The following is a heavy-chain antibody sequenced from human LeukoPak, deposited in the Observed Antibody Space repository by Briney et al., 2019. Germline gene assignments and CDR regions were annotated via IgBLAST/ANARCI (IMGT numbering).Heavy chain of an antibody. Sequence: GGSLRLSCAASGFTFSSYAMHWVRQAPGKGLEWVAFISYDGSNKYYADSVKGRFTISRDNSKNTLYLQMNSLRAEDTAVYYCARRGFVMVTVLDYFGMYVWGHGATGTVS. CDR1: GFTFSSYA. V-gene: IGHV3-30-3*01. CDR2: ISYDGSNK. D-gene: IGHD2-21*02. J-gene: IGHJ6*02. CDR3: ARRGFVMVTVLDYFGMYV.